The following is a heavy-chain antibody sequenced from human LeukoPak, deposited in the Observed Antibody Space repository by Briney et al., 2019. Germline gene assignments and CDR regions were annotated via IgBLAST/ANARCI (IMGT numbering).Heavy chain of an antibody. V-gene: IGHV1-2*06. CDR3: GREAKDWYFDL. CDR1: GYTFTGYY. CDR2: INPNSGGT. J-gene: IGHJ2*01. Sequence: GASVKVSCKASGYTFTGYYMHWVRQAPGQGLEWMGRINPNSGGTNFAQKFQGRVTMTRDTSISTAYMELSRLRSDDTAVYYWGREAKDWYFDLWGRGSLVTVSS.